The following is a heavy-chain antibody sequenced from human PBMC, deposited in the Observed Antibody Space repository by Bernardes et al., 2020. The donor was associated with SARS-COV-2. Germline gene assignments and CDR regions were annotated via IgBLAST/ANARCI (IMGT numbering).Heavy chain of an antibody. CDR3: ARGVYCSGGSCSPLDY. J-gene: IGHJ4*02. V-gene: IGHV4-30-4*01. CDR2: IYYSGST. Sequence: SETLSLSCTVAGGSISSGDYYWSWIRQPPGKGLEWIGYIYYSGSTYYNPSLKSRVIISVDTSKNQFSLKLSSVTAADTAVYYCARGVYCSGGSCSPLDYWGQGTLVTVSS. D-gene: IGHD2-15*01. CDR1: GGSISSGDYY.